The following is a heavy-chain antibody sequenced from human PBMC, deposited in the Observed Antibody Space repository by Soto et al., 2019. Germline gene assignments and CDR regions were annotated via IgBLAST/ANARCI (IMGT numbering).Heavy chain of an antibody. Sequence: LRLSCAASGFTFSIVAMTWVRQAPGKGLEVVSLITGSGGDTDYADSVKGRFTISRDNSKNTLYLQMNSLRVEDTAVYYCAKTYSGSFWELCDYWGQGILVTVSS. CDR2: ITGSGGDT. CDR3: AKTYSGSFWELCDY. J-gene: IGHJ4*02. V-gene: IGHV3-23*01. CDR1: GFTFSIVA. D-gene: IGHD1-26*01.